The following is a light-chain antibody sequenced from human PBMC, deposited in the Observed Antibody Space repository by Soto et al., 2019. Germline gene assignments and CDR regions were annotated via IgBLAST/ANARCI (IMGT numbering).Light chain of an antibody. V-gene: IGLV1-40*01. J-gene: IGLJ1*01. CDR1: SSNIGAGYD. CDR2: GNS. Sequence: QSLLAHPPSLSGAPGQKVTISCTGSSSNIGAGYDLHWYQQLPGTAPKLLLYGNSNRPSGVPDRFSGSKSGTSASLAITGLQAEDEADYYCQSYDSSLSAYVFGTGTKVTGL. CDR3: QSYDSSLSAYV.